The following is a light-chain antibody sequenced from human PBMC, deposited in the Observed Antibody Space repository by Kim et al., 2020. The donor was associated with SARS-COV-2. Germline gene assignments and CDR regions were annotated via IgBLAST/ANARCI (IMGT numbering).Light chain of an antibody. CDR1: QSLLHSNGYNY. Sequence: PAAISCRSSQSLLHSNGYNYLDWYLQKPGQSPQLLIYLGSNRASGVPDRFSGSGSGTDFTLKISRVEAEDVGVYYCMQALQTPDTFGQGTKLEI. CDR2: LGS. CDR3: MQALQTPDT. V-gene: IGKV2-28*01. J-gene: IGKJ2*01.